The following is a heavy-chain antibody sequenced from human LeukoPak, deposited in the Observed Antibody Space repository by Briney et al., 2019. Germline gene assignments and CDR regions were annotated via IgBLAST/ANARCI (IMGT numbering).Heavy chain of an antibody. CDR2: MFYTGST. Sequence: SETLSLTCTVSSGSITTYWWSWIRQPPGKGLEWIAYMFYTGSTNYNPSLKSRVTISVDTSKNQVSLKLGSVTAADTAVYYCARHYSITGGRLSGYWLDPWGQGTLVTVSS. CDR1: SGSITTYW. J-gene: IGHJ5*02. V-gene: IGHV4-59*08. CDR3: ARHYSITGGRLSGYWLDP. D-gene: IGHD7-27*01.